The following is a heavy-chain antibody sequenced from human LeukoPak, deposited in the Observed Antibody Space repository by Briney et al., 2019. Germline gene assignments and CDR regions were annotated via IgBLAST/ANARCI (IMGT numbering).Heavy chain of an antibody. CDR3: ARWRTTYLDY. Sequence: GASVKVSCKATGYTFTDYYIHWVRQAPGQGLEWMGIINPSGGSTNYAQKFQGGVTMTTDTSTITVYMEVSSLRSEDTAVYYCARWRTTYLDYWGQGTLVTVSS. J-gene: IGHJ4*02. CDR1: GYTFTDYY. V-gene: IGHV1-46*01. D-gene: IGHD1/OR15-1a*01. CDR2: INPSGGST.